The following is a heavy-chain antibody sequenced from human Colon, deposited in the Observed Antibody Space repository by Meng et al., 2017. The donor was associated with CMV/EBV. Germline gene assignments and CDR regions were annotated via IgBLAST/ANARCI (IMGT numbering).Heavy chain of an antibody. D-gene: IGHD3-16*01. J-gene: IGHJ1*01. CDR1: GYSFPGYY. Sequence: QLVKSGDEWGLAGASVQVSFKASGYSFPGYYIHWVPQAPGQGLEWMGWLDPTTGRKDYAKKFQGTVTMTRDTSISTAYLELSRLTSDVSAVYYCASHSSYVWGSHHWGQGTLVTVSS. CDR3: ASHSSYVWGSHH. CDR2: LDPTTGRK. V-gene: IGHV1-2*02.